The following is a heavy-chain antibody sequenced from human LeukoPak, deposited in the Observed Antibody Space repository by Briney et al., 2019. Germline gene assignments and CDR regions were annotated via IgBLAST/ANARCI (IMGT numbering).Heavy chain of an antibody. V-gene: IGHV3-53*04. D-gene: IGHD2-2*01. J-gene: IGHJ6*02. CDR2: IYSGGST. CDR3: ARDGRYCITTSCYGYYGMDV. Sequence: PGGSVTLSCAASGFTLSSQYMSWVRQAPGKGLEWVSVIYSGGSTYYADSVKGRFTIPRQNSNTTLDLQMNSLRPEDTAVYYCARDGRYCITTSCYGYYGMDVWGQGTTVTVTS. CDR1: GFTLSSQY.